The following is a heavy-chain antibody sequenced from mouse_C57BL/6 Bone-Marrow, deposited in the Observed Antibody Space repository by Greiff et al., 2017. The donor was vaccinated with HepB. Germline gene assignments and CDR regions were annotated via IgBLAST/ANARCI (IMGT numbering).Heavy chain of an antibody. Sequence: QVQLQQPGAELVRPGSSVKLSCKASGYTFTSYWMDWVKQRPGQGLEWIGNIYPSDSENHYNQKFKDKATLTVDKSSSTAYMQLSSLTSEDSAVYYCARIYYDYDGVPFYYYAMDYWGQGTSVTVSS. CDR3: ARIYYDYDGVPFYYYAMDY. J-gene: IGHJ4*01. CDR1: GYTFTSYW. V-gene: IGHV1-61*01. CDR2: IYPSDSEN. D-gene: IGHD2-4*01.